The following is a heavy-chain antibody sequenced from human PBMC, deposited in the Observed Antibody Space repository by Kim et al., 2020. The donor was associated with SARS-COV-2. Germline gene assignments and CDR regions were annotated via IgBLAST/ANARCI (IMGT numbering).Heavy chain of an antibody. CDR1: GGSISSSSYY. Sequence: SETLSLTCTVSGGSISSSSYYWGRTRQPPGKGLEWIGSIYYSGRTYYNPSLKSRVTISVDTSKNQFSLKMSSVTAADTAVYYCARHESPWRVLGFTFDIWGQGTIGTVSS. CDR3: ARHESPWRVLGFTFDI. D-gene: IGHD6-19*01. J-gene: IGHJ3*02. V-gene: IGHV4-39*01. CDR2: IYYSGRT.